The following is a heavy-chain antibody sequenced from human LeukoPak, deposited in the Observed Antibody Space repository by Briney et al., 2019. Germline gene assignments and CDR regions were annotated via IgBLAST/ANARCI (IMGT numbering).Heavy chain of an antibody. CDR1: GFTFSSYA. V-gene: IGHV3-23*01. J-gene: IGHJ4*02. Sequence: GGSLRLSCAASGFTFSSYAMSWVRQAPGKGLEWVSAISGSGGSTYYADSVKGRFTISRDNSKNTLYLQMNSLGAEDTAVYYCAKDGMATISYYFDYWGQGTLVTVSS. CDR3: AKDGMATISYYFDY. D-gene: IGHD5-24*01. CDR2: ISGSGGST.